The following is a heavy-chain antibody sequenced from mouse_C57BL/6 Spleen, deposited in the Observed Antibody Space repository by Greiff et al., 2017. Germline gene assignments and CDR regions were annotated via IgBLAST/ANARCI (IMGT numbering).Heavy chain of an antibody. Sequence: QVQLQQPGAELVRPGSSVKLSCKASGYTFTSYWMHWVKQRPIQGLEWIGNIDPSDSGTHYNQQFKDKATLTVDKSSTTAYMQLSSLTSEDSAVYYGAAFYGSSLYFDYWGQGTTLTVSA. CDR2: IDPSDSGT. V-gene: IGHV1-52*01. CDR1: GYTFTSYW. J-gene: IGHJ2*01. CDR3: AAFYGSSLYFDY. D-gene: IGHD1-1*01.